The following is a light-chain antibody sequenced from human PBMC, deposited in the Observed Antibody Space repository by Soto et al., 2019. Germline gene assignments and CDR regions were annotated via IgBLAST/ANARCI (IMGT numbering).Light chain of an antibody. J-gene: IGLJ2*01. Sequence: QSVLTQPASVSGSPGQSITISCTGTSSDVGGYNYVSWYQQHPGKAPKLMIYDGSNRPSGVSNRFSGSKSGNTASLPISGLQAEDEADYYCSSYTSSSTFVVFGGGTKLTVL. CDR1: SSDVGGYNY. CDR3: SSYTSSSTFVV. V-gene: IGLV2-14*01. CDR2: DGS.